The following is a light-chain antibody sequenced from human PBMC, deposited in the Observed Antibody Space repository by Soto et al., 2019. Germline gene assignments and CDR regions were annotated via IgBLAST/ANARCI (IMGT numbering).Light chain of an antibody. CDR1: SSNIGSNY. CDR3: ASWDDSLNAFYV. V-gene: IGLV1-47*01. CDR2: RNN. J-gene: IGLJ1*01. Sequence: QSVLTQPPPASGTPGQTVTISCSGRSSNIGSNYVYWHQQLPGTAPKLLMYRNNQRPSGVPDRFSGSKSGTSASLAISGLRSEDEADYYCASWDDSLNAFYVFGTGTKVTGL.